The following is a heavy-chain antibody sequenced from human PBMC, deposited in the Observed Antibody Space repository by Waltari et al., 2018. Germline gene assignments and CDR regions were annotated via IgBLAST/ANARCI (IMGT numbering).Heavy chain of an antibody. CDR2: INAGNGNT. V-gene: IGHV1-3*01. CDR3: ARGPRITIFGVVIKMKLFDY. D-gene: IGHD3-3*01. CDR1: GYTFTIYA. Sequence: QVQLVQSGAEVKKPGASVKVSCKASGYTFTIYAMHWVRHAPGHRLEWMGWINAGNGNTKYSQKFQGRVTITRDTSASTAYMELSSLRSEDTAVYYCARGPRITIFGVVIKMKLFDYWGQGTLVTVSS. J-gene: IGHJ4*02.